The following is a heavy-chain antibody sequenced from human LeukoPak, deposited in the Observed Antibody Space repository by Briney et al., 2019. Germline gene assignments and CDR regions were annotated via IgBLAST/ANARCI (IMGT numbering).Heavy chain of an antibody. D-gene: IGHD5-12*01. Sequence: GESLKLSFRGSGYGFTSYWIVWVRQMPGKGLEWMGVIYPGDSNSRYSPSFQGQVTISADNSISTAYLQWSSLKASDTAMYYCARRAHSGAMITLDYWGQGTLVTVSS. CDR3: ARRAHSGAMITLDY. CDR1: GYGFTSYW. V-gene: IGHV5-51*01. J-gene: IGHJ4*02. CDR2: IYPGDSNS.